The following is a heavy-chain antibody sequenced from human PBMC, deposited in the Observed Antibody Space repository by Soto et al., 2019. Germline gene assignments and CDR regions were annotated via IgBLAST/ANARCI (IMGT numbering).Heavy chain of an antibody. V-gene: IGHV3-11*05. Sequence: QVQLVESGGGLVKPGGSLRLSCAASGITFSDYYMSWIRQAPGKGLECVSYISSSGHYTEHADSVRGRFTTSRDNARNSLYLQMNSLRVEDTAVYYCERELDGMDVWGPGTTVTVSS. CDR1: GITFSDYY. CDR2: ISSSGHYT. J-gene: IGHJ6*02. CDR3: ERELDGMDV.